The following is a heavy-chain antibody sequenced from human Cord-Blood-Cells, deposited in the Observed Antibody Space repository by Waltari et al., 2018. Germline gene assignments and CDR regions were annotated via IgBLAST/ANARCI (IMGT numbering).Heavy chain of an antibody. CDR1: GYTFTSYG. CDR2: ISAYKGNT. CDR3: ARDIVVVPAAILTPRGAFDI. Sequence: QVQLVQSGAEVKKPGASVKVSCKASGYTFTSYGISWVRQAPGQGLEWMGWISAYKGNTNYAQKLQGRVTMTTDTSTSTAYMELRSLGSDHTAVYYCARDIVVVPAAILTPRGAFDIWGQGTMVTVSS. D-gene: IGHD2-2*01. J-gene: IGHJ3*02. V-gene: IGHV1-18*04.